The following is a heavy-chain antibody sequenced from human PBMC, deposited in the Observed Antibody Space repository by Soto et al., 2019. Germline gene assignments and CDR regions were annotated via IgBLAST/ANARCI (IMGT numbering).Heavy chain of an antibody. Sequence: EVQLVESGGGLVQPGGSLRLSCAAPGFTFSSYSMNWVRQAPGKGLEWVSYISSSSSTIYYADSVKGRFTISRDNAKNSLYLQMNSLRDEDTAVYYCARSKYYGDYVADAFDIWGQGTMVTVSS. CDR3: ARSKYYGDYVADAFDI. CDR1: GFTFSSYS. D-gene: IGHD4-17*01. J-gene: IGHJ3*02. V-gene: IGHV3-48*02. CDR2: ISSSSSTI.